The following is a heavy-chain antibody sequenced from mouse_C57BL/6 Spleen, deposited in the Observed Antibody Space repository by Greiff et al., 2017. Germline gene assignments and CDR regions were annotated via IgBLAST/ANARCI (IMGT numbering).Heavy chain of an antibody. CDR2: IHPNSGST. D-gene: IGHD2-1*01. Sequence: QVQLQQPGAELVKPGASVKLSCKASGYTFTSYWMHWVKQRPGQGLEWIGMIHPNSGSTNYNEKFKSKATLTVDKSSSTAYMQLSSLTSDDSAVYYCASTPLPPFAYWGQGTLVTVSA. CDR3: ASTPLPPFAY. V-gene: IGHV1-64*01. CDR1: GYTFTSYW. J-gene: IGHJ3*01.